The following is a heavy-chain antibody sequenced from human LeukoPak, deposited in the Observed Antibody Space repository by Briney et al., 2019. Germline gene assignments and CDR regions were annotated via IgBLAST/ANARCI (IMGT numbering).Heavy chain of an antibody. J-gene: IGHJ4*02. V-gene: IGHV4-38-2*01. Sequence: PSETLSLTCAVSGYSISSGYYWGWIRQPPGKGLEWIGSIYHSGSTYYNPSLKSRVTISVDTPKNQFSLKLSSVTAADTAVYYCARGVLEWLEYYFDYWGQGTLVTVSS. CDR2: IYHSGST. D-gene: IGHD3-3*01. CDR3: ARGVLEWLEYYFDY. CDR1: GYSISSGYY.